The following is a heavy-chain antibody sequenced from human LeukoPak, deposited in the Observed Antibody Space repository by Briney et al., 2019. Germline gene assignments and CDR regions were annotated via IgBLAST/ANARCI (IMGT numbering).Heavy chain of an antibody. V-gene: IGHV4-4*02. CDR1: GDSISSSNW. J-gene: IGHJ4*02. Sequence: SGTLSLTCAVSGDSISSSNWWSWVRQPPGKGLEWIGEIYHSGSTNYNPSLKSRVTISVDKSKNQFSLKLSPVTAADTAVYYCARKGYTYGSFTYWGQGTLVTVSS. D-gene: IGHD5-18*01. CDR2: IYHSGST. CDR3: ARKGYTYGSFTY.